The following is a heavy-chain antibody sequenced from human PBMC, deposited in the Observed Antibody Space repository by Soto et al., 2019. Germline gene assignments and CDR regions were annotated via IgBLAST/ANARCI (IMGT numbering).Heavy chain of an antibody. V-gene: IGHV3-23*01. J-gene: IGHJ6*02. CDR2: ISGSGGST. CDR1: GFTFSSYA. Sequence: GSLRLSCAASGFTFSSYAMSWVRQAPGKGLEWVSAISGSGGSTYYADSVKGRFTISRDNSKNTLYLQMNSLRAEDTAVYNCAKDRVSGSYYDYYYYGMDVWGQGTTVTVSS. CDR3: AKDRVSGSYYDYYYYGMDV. D-gene: IGHD1-26*01.